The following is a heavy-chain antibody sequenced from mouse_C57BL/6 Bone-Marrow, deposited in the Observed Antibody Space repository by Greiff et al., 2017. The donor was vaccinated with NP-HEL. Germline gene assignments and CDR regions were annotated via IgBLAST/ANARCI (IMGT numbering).Heavy chain of an antibody. V-gene: IGHV1-59*01. CDR1: GYTFTSYW. J-gene: IGHJ4*01. Sequence: VKLQQPGAELVRPGTSVKLSCKASGYTFTSYWMHWVKQRPGQGLEWIGVIDPSDSYTNYNQKFKGKATLTVDTSSSTAYMQLSSLTSEDSAVYYCARSGGDYWGQGTSVTVSS. CDR3: ARSGGDY. CDR2: IDPSDSYT. D-gene: IGHD3-1*01.